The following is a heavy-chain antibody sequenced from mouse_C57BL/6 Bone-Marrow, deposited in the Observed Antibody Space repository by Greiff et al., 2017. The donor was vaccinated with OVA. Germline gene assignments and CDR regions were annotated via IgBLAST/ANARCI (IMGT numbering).Heavy chain of an antibody. V-gene: IGHV5-17*01. J-gene: IGHJ4*01. Sequence: DVMLVESGGGLVKPGGSLKLSCAASGFTFSDYGMHWVRQAPEKGLEWVAYISSGSSTIYYADTVKGRFTISRDNAKNTLFLQMTSLRSEDTAMYYCARGITTVVDYAMDYWGQGTSVTVSS. CDR1: GFTFSDYG. CDR3: ARGITTVVDYAMDY. D-gene: IGHD1-1*01. CDR2: ISSGSSTI.